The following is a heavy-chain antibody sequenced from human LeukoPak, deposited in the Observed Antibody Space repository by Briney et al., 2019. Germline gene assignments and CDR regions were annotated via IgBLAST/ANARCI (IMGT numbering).Heavy chain of an antibody. J-gene: IGHJ4*02. Sequence: ASVKVSCKASGYTFTGYYMHWVRQAPGQGLEWMGWINPNSGGTNYAQKFQGRVTMTRDTSISTAYMELSRLRSDDTAMYYCARDVYGSGSYFYWGQGTLVTVSS. D-gene: IGHD3-10*01. CDR3: ARDVYGSGSYFY. CDR1: GYTFTGYY. CDR2: INPNSGGT. V-gene: IGHV1-2*02.